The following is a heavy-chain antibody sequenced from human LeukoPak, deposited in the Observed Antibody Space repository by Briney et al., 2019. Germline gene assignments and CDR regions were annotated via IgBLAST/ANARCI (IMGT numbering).Heavy chain of an antibody. J-gene: IGHJ4*02. Sequence: GGSLRLSCAASGFTFSTYAMDWVRQAPGKGLEWVSCLSSSSSVIYHADSVKGRFTISRDNAKNSLYLQMNNLRAEDTAVYYCVVGALDYWGQGTLVTVSS. V-gene: IGHV3-48*04. CDR1: GFTFSTYA. CDR3: VVGALDY. CDR2: LSSSSSVI. D-gene: IGHD1-26*01.